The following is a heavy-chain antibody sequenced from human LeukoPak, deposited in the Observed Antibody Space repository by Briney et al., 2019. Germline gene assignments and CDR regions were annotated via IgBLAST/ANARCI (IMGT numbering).Heavy chain of an antibody. CDR1: GGSFSGFH. CDR3: ARQLWFGEPRNWYFDL. CDR2: INHSGST. V-gene: IGHV4-34*01. D-gene: IGHD3-10*01. J-gene: IGHJ2*01. Sequence: SETLSLTCAVFGGSFSGFHWSWIRQPPGKGLEWVGEINHSGSTSYKPSLKSRVTISIDPSKNQFSLKVNSVTAADTAVYYCARQLWFGEPRNWYFDLWGRGTLVTVSS.